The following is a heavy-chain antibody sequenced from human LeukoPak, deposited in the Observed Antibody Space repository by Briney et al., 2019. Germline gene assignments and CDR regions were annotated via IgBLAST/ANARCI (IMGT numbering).Heavy chain of an antibody. CDR2: ISSSGSTI. CDR1: GFTFSSYE. Sequence: PGGSLRLSCAASGFTFSSYEMNWVRQAPGKGLEWVSYISSSGSTIYYADSVKGRFTISRDNAKNSLYLQMNSLRAEDTAVYYCARDSSGSYRSLDYMDVWGKGTTVTISS. D-gene: IGHD1-26*01. V-gene: IGHV3-48*03. J-gene: IGHJ6*03. CDR3: ARDSSGSYRSLDYMDV.